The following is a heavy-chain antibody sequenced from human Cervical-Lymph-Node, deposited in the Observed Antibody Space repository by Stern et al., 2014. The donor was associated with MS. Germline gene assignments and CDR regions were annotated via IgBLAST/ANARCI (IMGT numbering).Heavy chain of an antibody. V-gene: IGHV1-18*01. CDR1: CYIFTSYG. D-gene: IGHD3-16*01. J-gene: IGHJ4*02. Sequence: QLVGSGAEMKKPGASVKVSCKTSCYIFTSYGINWVRQAPGQRLEWIGWISAYSGNTSYAQKFQGRVTMTTDTSTSTAYMELRSLRSDDTAVYFCARENDYSPYYFDYWGQGTLVTVSS. CDR3: ARENDYSPYYFDY. CDR2: ISAYSGNT.